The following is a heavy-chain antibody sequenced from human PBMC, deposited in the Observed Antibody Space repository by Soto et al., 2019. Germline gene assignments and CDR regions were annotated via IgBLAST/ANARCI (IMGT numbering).Heavy chain of an antibody. CDR1: GLTFRSYW. D-gene: IGHD2-8*01. J-gene: IGHJ4*02. Sequence: EVQLVESGGGLVQPGGSLRLSCVVSGLTFRSYWMHWVRQVPGKGLVWVARINGDGSATTYAESVKGRFSVSRDNAENTVFLQMNSLSVDDTAVYYCAANTAMLDWGQGTLVTVSS. CDR3: AANTAMLD. CDR2: INGDGSAT. V-gene: IGHV3-74*03.